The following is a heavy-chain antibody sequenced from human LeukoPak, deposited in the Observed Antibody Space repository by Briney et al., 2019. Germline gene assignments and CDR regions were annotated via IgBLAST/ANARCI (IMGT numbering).Heavy chain of an antibody. Sequence: GGSLRLSCSASGFNFGTYAMHWVRQDPGKGLEYVSAISNTGRDTYYAGSVKARFIISRDNSKNTLYLQMSSLRAEDTAVYYCMKRDSTGPWGQGVLVTVSS. V-gene: IGHV3-64D*06. D-gene: IGHD2-8*02. CDR1: GFNFGTYA. CDR2: ISNTGRDT. CDR3: MKRDSTGP. J-gene: IGHJ5*02.